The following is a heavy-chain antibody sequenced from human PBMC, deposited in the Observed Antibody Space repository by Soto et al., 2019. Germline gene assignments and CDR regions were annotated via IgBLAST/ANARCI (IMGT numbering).Heavy chain of an antibody. CDR3: AKDRRGLQYLDD. V-gene: IGHV3-30*18. CDR1: GFTFSSYC. CDR2: ISYDGSHK. D-gene: IGHD5-12*01. Sequence: QVQLVESGGGVVQPGRSLRLSCVASGFTFSSYCMHWVRQAPGKGLEWVADISYDGSHKYYADSVKGRFTISRDNSKNTLYLQMNSLRAEDTAVDYCAKDRRGLQYLDDLGQGTLVTVAS. J-gene: IGHJ4*02.